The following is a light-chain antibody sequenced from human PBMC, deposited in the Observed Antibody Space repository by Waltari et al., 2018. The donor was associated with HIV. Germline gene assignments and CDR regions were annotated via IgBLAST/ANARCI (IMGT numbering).Light chain of an antibody. Sequence: QSVLTQPPSASGTPGQRVTISCSGSSSNIGRNTVHWYQQLPGTAPKLLIYRNNHRPSGVPDRFSGSKSGTSASLAISGLQSEDEADYYCAAWDDSLNGVVFGGGTKLTVL. CDR1: SSNIGRNT. CDR3: AAWDDSLNGVV. CDR2: RNN. V-gene: IGLV1-44*01. J-gene: IGLJ2*01.